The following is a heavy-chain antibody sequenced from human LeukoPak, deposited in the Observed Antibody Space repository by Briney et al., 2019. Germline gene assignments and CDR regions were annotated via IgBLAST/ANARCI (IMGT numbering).Heavy chain of an antibody. CDR2: IYYSGST. D-gene: IGHD6-19*01. Sequence: SETLSLTCTVSCGSISSSSYDWGWIRQPPGKGLEWIGSIYYSGSTYYNPSLKSRVTISVDTSKNQFSLKLSSVNAADTAVYYCAMGVAVAGTDYWGQGTLVTVSS. V-gene: IGHV4-39*01. CDR3: AMGVAVAGTDY. CDR1: CGSISSSSYD. J-gene: IGHJ4*02.